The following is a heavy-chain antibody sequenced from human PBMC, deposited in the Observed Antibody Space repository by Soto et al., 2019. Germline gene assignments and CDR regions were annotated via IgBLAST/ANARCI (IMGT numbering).Heavy chain of an antibody. J-gene: IGHJ6*02. CDR2: IIGSGGST. V-gene: IGHV3-23*01. D-gene: IGHD3-10*01. CDR1: GFTFSSYA. Sequence: GGSLRLSCAASGFTFSSYAMSWVRQAPGKGLEWVSAIIGSGGSTYYADSVKGRFTISRDNSKNTLYLQMNSLRAEDTAVYYCARDLWFGVDGMDVWGQGTTVTVSS. CDR3: ARDLWFGVDGMDV.